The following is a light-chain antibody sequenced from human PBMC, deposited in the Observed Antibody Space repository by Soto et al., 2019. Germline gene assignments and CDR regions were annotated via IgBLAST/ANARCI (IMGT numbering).Light chain of an antibody. CDR3: QQYNNWPPSIT. V-gene: IGKV3-15*01. J-gene: IGKJ5*01. CDR1: QSVSSK. CDR2: GAS. Sequence: EIVMTQSPATLSVSPGERAPLSCRASQSVSSKLAWYQQKPGQAPRLLIYGASTRATGIPARFSGSGSGTEFTLNISSLQSEDFAVYYCQQYNNWPPSITCGQGTRLEIK.